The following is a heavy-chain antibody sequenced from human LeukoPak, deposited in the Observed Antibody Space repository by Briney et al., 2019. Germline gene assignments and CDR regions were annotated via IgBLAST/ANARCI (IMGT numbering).Heavy chain of an antibody. CDR2: FSVPDYTT. J-gene: IGHJ4*02. D-gene: IGHD1-26*01. V-gene: IGHV3-23*01. CDR3: AKEGELPTHFDY. CDR1: GFSFSTYS. Sequence: GGSLRLSCAASGFSFSTYSLIWVRQAPGKGLEWVSAFSVPDYTTYYADSVKGRFTISRDNSKNTLYLQMNSLRAEDTAVYYCAKEGELPTHFDYWGQGTLVTVSS.